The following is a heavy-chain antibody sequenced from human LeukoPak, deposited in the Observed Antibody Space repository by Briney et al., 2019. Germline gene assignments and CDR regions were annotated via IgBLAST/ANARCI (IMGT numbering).Heavy chain of an antibody. D-gene: IGHD2-15*01. CDR2: ISGSGGST. Sequence: GGSLRLSCAASGFTFSSYAMSWVRQAPGKGLEWVSAISGSGGSTYYADSVKGRFTISRDNSKNTLYLQMNSLRAEDTAVYYCAKDDWWMGYCSGGSCYPLGYWGQGTLVSVSS. J-gene: IGHJ4*02. CDR1: GFTFSSYA. CDR3: AKDDWWMGYCSGGSCYPLGY. V-gene: IGHV3-23*01.